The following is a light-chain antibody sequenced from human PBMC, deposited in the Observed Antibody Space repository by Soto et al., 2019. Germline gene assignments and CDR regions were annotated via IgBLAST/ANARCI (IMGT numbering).Light chain of an antibody. CDR2: GAS. CDR3: QQYNNWPPHT. V-gene: IGKV3-15*01. Sequence: EIVLTQSPGTLSLSPGERATLSCRASQSVSSSYLAWYQQKPGQAPRLLIYGASTRATGIPARFSGSGSGTEFTLTISSLQSEDFAVYYCQQYNNWPPHTFGQGTRLEIK. J-gene: IGKJ5*01. CDR1: QSVSSSY.